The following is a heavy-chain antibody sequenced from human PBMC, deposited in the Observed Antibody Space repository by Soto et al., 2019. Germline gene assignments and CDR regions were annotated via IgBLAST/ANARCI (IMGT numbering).Heavy chain of an antibody. CDR3: ARDGTIYYYYCGMDV. CDR2: IIPSFGTA. V-gene: IGHV1-69*06. J-gene: IGHJ6*02. CDR1: GGTFSSYA. D-gene: IGHD2-2*01. Sequence: QVQLVQSGAEVKKPGSSVKVSCKASGGTFSSYAISWVRQAPGQGLEWMGGIIPSFGTANYAQKFQGRVTITAHKSTSTAYMEVSSLRSDDTAVYYCARDGTIYYYYCGMDVWGQGTTVTVSS.